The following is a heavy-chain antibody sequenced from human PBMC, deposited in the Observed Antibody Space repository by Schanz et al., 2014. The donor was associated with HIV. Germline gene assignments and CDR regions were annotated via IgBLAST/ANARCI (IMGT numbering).Heavy chain of an antibody. CDR3: ARDGEPYGIDV. Sequence: QVQLVQSGAEVKKPGSSVKVSCKASGGSFSNYAIIWVRQAPGQGLEWMGWISGYNGNTNYAQKIQGRVTMTRDTSTTTAYMELRGLRPDDTAIYYCARDGEPYGIDVWGQGTPVTVSS. D-gene: IGHD2-21*01. CDR2: ISGYNGNT. V-gene: IGHV1-18*01. J-gene: IGHJ6*02. CDR1: GGSFSNYA.